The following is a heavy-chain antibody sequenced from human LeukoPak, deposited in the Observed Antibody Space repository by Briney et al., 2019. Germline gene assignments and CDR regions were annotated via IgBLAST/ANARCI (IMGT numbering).Heavy chain of an antibody. CDR3: AGGGGFGDLDY. CDR1: GGSISSYY. D-gene: IGHD3-16*01. V-gene: IGHV4-59*01. J-gene: IGHJ4*02. Sequence: SETLSLTCTVSGGSISSYYWSWIRQPPGKGLEWIGYIYYSGSTNYNPSLKSRVTISVDTSKNQFSLKLSSVTAADTAVYYCAGGGGFGDLDYWGQGTLVTVSS. CDR2: IYYSGST.